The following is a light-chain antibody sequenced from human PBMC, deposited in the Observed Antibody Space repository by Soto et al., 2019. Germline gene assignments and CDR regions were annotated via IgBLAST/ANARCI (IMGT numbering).Light chain of an antibody. Sequence: EVVMTQSPGTLSLSPGERATLSCRASQSVSSYLAWYQQKPGQAPRLLIYGASSRATGIPDRFSGTGSGTDFTLTINNLEPEDFAVYYCQVRTNWSIAFGRGTRLEIK. J-gene: IGKJ5*01. CDR3: QVRTNWSIA. V-gene: IGKV3-11*01. CDR2: GAS. CDR1: QSVSSY.